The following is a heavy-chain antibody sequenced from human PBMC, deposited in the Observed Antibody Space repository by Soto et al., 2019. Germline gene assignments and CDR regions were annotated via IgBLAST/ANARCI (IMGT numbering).Heavy chain of an antibody. V-gene: IGHV4-4*02. CDR2: IYHSGTT. CDR1: GGSITTNW. CDR3: ARHIAVPLTRGFDY. Sequence: QVHLQESGPGLVKPSGTLSLTCAVSGGSITTNWCSWVRQPPGKGLEWIGAIYHSGTTNYNPSLRDRDTISVDKSINQFSRGLNSVTAADSAIYFCARHIAVPLTRGFDYWGQGNLVTVSS. J-gene: IGHJ4*02. D-gene: IGHD6-19*01.